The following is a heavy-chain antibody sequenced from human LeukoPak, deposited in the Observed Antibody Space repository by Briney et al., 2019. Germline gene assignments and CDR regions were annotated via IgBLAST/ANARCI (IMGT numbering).Heavy chain of an antibody. CDR3: ARISARNLDFDY. CDR2: INTSGGST. D-gene: IGHD1-14*01. V-gene: IGHV1-46*01. J-gene: IGHJ4*02. CDR1: GYTFTSYY. Sequence: ASVKVSCKASGYTFTSYYMHWVRHPPGQGLEWMGIINTSGGSTSYAQKFQGRVTMTSDMSTSTVYMELSSLRSEDTAVYYCARISARNLDFDYWGQATLVTVSS.